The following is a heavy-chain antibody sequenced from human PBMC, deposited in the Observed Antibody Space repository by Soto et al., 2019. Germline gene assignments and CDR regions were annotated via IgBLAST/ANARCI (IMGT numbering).Heavy chain of an antibody. CDR3: ARGTYYDFWSGYYYYYGMDV. Sequence: ASVKVSCKASGYTFTSYDINWVRQATGQGLEWMGWMNPNSGNTGYAQKFQGRVTMTRNTSISTAYMELSSLRSEDTAVYYCARGTYYDFWSGYYYYYGMDVRGQGTTVTVSS. J-gene: IGHJ6*02. CDR1: GYTFTSYD. V-gene: IGHV1-8*01. CDR2: MNPNSGNT. D-gene: IGHD3-3*01.